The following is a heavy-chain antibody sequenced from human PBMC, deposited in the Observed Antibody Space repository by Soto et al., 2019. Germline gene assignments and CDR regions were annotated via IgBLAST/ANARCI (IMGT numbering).Heavy chain of an antibody. CDR1: GGSFSGYY. CDR2: INHSGST. Sequence: SETLSLTCAVYGGSFSGYYWSWIRQPPGKGLEWIGVINHSGSTNYNPSLKSRVTITVDTSKNQFSLKLSSMTAADTAVYYCARVRFGTGDVNWSFDLWGRGTLVTVSS. V-gene: IGHV4-34*01. D-gene: IGHD7-27*01. J-gene: IGHJ2*01. CDR3: ARVRFGTGDVNWSFDL.